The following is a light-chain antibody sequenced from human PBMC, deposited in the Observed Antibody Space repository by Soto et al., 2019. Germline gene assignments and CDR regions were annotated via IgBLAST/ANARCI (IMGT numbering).Light chain of an antibody. J-gene: IGLJ2*01. V-gene: IGLV1-51*02. CDR1: SSNIGNNY. Sequence: QSVLTQPRSVSAAPGQKVTISCSGSSSNIGNNYVSWYQQLPGTAPKLLIYENNKRPSGIPDRFSGSKSGTSATLGITGLQTGDEADYYCGTWDSSLSAPLFGGGTKLTVL. CDR3: GTWDSSLSAPL. CDR2: ENN.